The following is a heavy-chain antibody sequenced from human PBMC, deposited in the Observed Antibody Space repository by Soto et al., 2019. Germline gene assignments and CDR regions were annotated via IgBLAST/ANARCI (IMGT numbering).Heavy chain of an antibody. J-gene: IGHJ4*02. V-gene: IGHV1-69*01. CDR1: GGTFSNFA. CDR2: IIPVFGTA. CDR3: ASGRDGYFDFEY. Sequence: SVHAACKASGGTFSNFAISWARQAPGQGLEWMGGIIPVFGTANYSQKFQDRSTITADESASTAYMELSNLGSKDAAVYYCASGRDGYFDFEYWGQGTLGTVSA. D-gene: IGHD3-22*01.